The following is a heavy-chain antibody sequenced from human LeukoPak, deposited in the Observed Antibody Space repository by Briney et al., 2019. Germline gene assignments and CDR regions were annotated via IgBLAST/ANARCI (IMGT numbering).Heavy chain of an antibody. CDR1: GITFSSYA. D-gene: IGHD6-13*01. CDR3: AKDRVAAAVTNWFDP. Sequence: GGSLRLSCAASGITFSSYAMSWVRQAPGKGLEWVSASSGSGGSTYYADSVKGRFTISRDNSKNTLYLQMNSLRAEDTAVYYCAKDRVAAAVTNWFDPWGQGTLVTVSS. V-gene: IGHV3-23*01. CDR2: SSGSGGST. J-gene: IGHJ5*02.